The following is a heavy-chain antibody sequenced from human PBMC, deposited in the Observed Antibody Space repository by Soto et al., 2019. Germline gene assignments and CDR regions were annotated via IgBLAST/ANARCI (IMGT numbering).Heavy chain of an antibody. CDR2: INPNSGGT. V-gene: IGHV1-2*04. CDR1: GYTFTGYY. CDR3: ARTGTTGRTMDAFDI. Sequence: ASVKVSCKASGYTFTGYYMHWVRQAPGQGLEWMGWINPNSGGTNYAQKFQGWVTMTRDTPISTAYMELSRLRSDDTAVYYCARTGTTGRTMDAFDIWGQGTMVTVSS. D-gene: IGHD1-7*01. J-gene: IGHJ3*02.